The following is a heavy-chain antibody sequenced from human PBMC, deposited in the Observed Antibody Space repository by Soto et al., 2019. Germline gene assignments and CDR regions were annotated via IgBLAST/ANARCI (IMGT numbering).Heavy chain of an antibody. D-gene: IGHD2-15*01. CDR2: VYSTGGT. J-gene: IGHJ4*02. V-gene: IGHV4-39*02. CDR1: GTSIKNSNHF. Sequence: ETLSLTCPVSGTSIKNSNHFWGWIRQSPGKGLEFVRSVYSTGGTYYNPSLKNRLTVSVHTSQNQFSLTLKSVTAADSAVYYCGRVPQAATPHSDFDVWGQGTLVTVSS. CDR3: GRVPQAATPHSDFDV.